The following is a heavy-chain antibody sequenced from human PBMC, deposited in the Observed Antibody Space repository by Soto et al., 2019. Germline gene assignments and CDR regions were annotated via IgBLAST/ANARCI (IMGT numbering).Heavy chain of an antibody. CDR2: INPSGGST. Sequence: ASLKVSCKASGYTFTSYYMHWVRQAPGQGLEWMGIINPSGGSTSYAQKFQGRVTMTRDTSTSTVYMELSSLRSEDTAVYYCARGSIAVAHYYYGMDVWGQGTTVTVS. V-gene: IGHV1-46*01. CDR3: ARGSIAVAHYYYGMDV. J-gene: IGHJ6*02. CDR1: GYTFTSYY. D-gene: IGHD6-19*01.